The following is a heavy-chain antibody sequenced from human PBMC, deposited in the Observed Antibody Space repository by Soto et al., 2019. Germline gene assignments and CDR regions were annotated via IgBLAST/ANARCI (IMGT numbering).Heavy chain of an antibody. D-gene: IGHD2-15*01. J-gene: IGHJ6*03. V-gene: IGHV4-31*03. CDR3: ARVHCSGGSCYSAYYYYMDV. Sequence: QVQLQESGPGLVKPSQTLSLPCTVSGGSISSGGYYWSWIRQHPGKGLEWIGYIYYSGSTYYNPSLQSRVTISVDTSKNQFSLKLSAVTAADTAVYYCARVHCSGGSCYSAYYYYMDVWGKGTTVTVSS. CDR2: IYYSGST. CDR1: GGSISSGGYY.